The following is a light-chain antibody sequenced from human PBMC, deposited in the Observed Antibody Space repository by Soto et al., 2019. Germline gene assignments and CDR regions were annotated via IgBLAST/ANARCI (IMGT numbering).Light chain of an antibody. Sequence: EIVTTQSPATLSVSPGERATLSCRASQSVSSNLAWYQQKPGQAPRLLIYGASTRATGIPARFSGSGSGTEFTLTISSLQSEDFAVYYCQQYNNWSRTFGQGTKVEIK. J-gene: IGKJ1*01. V-gene: IGKV3-15*01. CDR3: QQYNNWSRT. CDR2: GAS. CDR1: QSVSSN.